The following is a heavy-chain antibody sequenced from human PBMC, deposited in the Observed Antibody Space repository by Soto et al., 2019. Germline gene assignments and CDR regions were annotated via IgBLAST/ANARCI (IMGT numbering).Heavy chain of an antibody. CDR3: ARGSGADAFDI. Sequence: QVQLVQSGAEVKKPGSSVKVSCKVSGGTFNIRWVRQAPGQGLEWMGGIIPVIDTANYARRFQGRVVISADRATNIVYMEMLSLTLEDTAVYYCARGSGADAFDIWGQGTMVTVSS. J-gene: IGHJ3*02. CDR1: GGTFN. CDR2: IIPVIDTA. D-gene: IGHD7-27*01. V-gene: IGHV1-69*06.